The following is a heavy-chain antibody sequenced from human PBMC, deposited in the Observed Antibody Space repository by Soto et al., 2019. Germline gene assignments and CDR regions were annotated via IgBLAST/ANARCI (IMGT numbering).Heavy chain of an antibody. J-gene: IGHJ4*02. Sequence: PCGCLRLACAACGVRLNNSWVDWVRQAPGEGLVWVSGLNADGSSTYYADSVKGRFTISRDSAKGALYLQMNSLRAEDTALYYCATVFDFWGQRTPVLVSS. CDR2: LNADGSST. V-gene: IGHV3-74*01. CDR1: GVRLNNSW. CDR3: ATVFDF.